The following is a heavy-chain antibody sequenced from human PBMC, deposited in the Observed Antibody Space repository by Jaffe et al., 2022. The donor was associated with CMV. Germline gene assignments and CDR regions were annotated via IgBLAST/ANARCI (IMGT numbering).Heavy chain of an antibody. CDR1: GASVSNFD. CDR3: VREVRDRSHYLYFDF. CDR2: LYTRGDF. V-gene: IGHV4-4*07. Sequence: QVQLQESGPRLVTPSETLSLTCSVSGASVSNFDWSWVRQPAGKGLEWIGRLYTRGDFNPNAALRSRVTISVDKSNNQFSLRLSSVTAADTAVYYCVREVRDRSHYLYFDFWGQGILVTVSA. D-gene: IGHD3-10*01. J-gene: IGHJ4*02.